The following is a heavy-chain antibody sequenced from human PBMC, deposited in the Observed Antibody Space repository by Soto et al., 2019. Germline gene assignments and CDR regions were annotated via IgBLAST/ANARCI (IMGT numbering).Heavy chain of an antibody. CDR1: GYTFTSYD. D-gene: IGHD6-13*01. J-gene: IGHJ5*02. V-gene: IGHV1-8*01. CDR3: ARGVRYSSSWYGVRFDP. Sequence: GASVKVSCKASGYTFTSYDINWVRQATGQGLEWMGWMNPNSGNTGYAQKFQGRVTMTRNTSTSTAYMELSSLRSEDTAVYYCARGVRYSSSWYGVRFDPWGQGTLVTVSS. CDR2: MNPNSGNT.